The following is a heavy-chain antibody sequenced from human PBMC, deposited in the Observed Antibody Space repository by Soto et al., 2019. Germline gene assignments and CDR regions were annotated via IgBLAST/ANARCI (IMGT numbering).Heavy chain of an antibody. CDR3: AGFKEGNILGLRWLDP. D-gene: IGHD4-4*01. CDR2: ISDTGRTI. V-gene: IGHV3-11*01. CDR1: GVDGRGSY. Sequence: GSLRLSGVAPGVDGRGSYMNWIREAPGKGLEWISYISDTGRTIHYADSVKGRFVISRDNSKDSLYLQMNDLRAHDTAVYYCAGFKEGNILGLRWLDPWGQGTRVTVSS. J-gene: IGHJ5*02.